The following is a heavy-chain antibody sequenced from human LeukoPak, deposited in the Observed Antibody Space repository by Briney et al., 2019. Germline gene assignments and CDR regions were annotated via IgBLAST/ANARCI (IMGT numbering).Heavy chain of an antibody. CDR2: IIGSDGST. D-gene: IGHD5-18*01. V-gene: IGHV3-23*01. CDR1: GFSFSSYA. Sequence: GGSLRLSCAASGFSFSSYAMSWVRQAPGKGLEWVSDIIGSDGSTYYADSMKGRSTSTRDNSKNTLCLQMNSLGAEHTAVYCCATLGYSWGEETLVTVSS. J-gene: IGHJ4*02. CDR3: ATLGYS.